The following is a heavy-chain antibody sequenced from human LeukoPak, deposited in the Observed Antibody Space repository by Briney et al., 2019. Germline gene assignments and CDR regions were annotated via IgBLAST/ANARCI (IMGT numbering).Heavy chain of an antibody. Sequence: SETLSLTCTVSGGSISNYYWSWIRQPPGKGLEWIGYISYSGSANYNPSLKSRVIISVDTSKNQFSLKLSSVTAADTAVYYCARHAMGSSWYYDYWGQGTLVTVSS. CDR1: GGSISNYY. CDR2: ISYSGSA. CDR3: ARHAMGSSWYYDY. J-gene: IGHJ4*02. D-gene: IGHD6-13*01. V-gene: IGHV4-59*08.